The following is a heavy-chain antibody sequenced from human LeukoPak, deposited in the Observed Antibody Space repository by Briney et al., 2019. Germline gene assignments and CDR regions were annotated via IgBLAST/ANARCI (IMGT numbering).Heavy chain of an antibody. CDR1: GVSISTSVYY. CDR3: ARDKDIVGATVPAFDI. CDR2: IYSSGTT. Sequence: SETLSLTCSVSGVSISTSVYYWGWIRQPPGKGLEWVGSIYSSGTTFYNPSLESRVTISVDRSKNQFSLKLSSVTAADTAVYYCARDKDIVGATVPAFDIWGQGTMVTVSS. D-gene: IGHD1-26*01. J-gene: IGHJ3*02. V-gene: IGHV4-39*07.